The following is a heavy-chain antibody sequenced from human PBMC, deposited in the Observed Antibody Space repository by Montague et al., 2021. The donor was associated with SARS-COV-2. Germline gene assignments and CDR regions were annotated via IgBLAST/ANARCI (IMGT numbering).Heavy chain of an antibody. CDR2: ISGAGNFR. V-gene: IGHV3-21*01. CDR3: ARDYWAGRDKYYFDY. D-gene: IGHD2-15*01. J-gene: IGHJ4*02. Sequence: SLRLSCAVSGLTFAGYTMNWIRQAPGKGLEWVASISGAGNFRYYADSLKGRFTLSRHNAGNLLFLQMDSLTADDTAFYYCARDYWAGRDKYYFDYWGRGTLVTVSS. CDR1: GLTFAGYT.